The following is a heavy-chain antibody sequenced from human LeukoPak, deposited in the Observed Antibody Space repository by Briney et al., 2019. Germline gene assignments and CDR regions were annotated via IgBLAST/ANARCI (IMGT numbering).Heavy chain of an antibody. D-gene: IGHD1-26*01. CDR3: ARDGGSYLQPTDY. Sequence: SGGSLRLSCAASGFTFTTYAMSWVRQAPGKGLEWVSSITGSGDSTYYADSVKGRFTISRDNSKNTLYLQMSSLRAEDTAVYHCARDGGSYLQPTDYWGQGTLVTVSS. J-gene: IGHJ4*02. CDR2: ITGSGDST. V-gene: IGHV3-23*01. CDR1: GFTFTTYA.